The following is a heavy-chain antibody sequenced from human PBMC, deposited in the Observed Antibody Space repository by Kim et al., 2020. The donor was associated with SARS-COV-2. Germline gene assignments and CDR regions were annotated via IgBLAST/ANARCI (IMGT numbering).Heavy chain of an antibody. J-gene: IGHJ6*02. Sequence: NGRFTISRDNAKNSLYLQMNSLRAEDTAVYYCARGFVVEPADKVYYYGMDVRGQGTTVTVSS. D-gene: IGHD2-2*01. V-gene: IGHV3-11*05. CDR3: ARGFVVEPADKVYYYGMDV.